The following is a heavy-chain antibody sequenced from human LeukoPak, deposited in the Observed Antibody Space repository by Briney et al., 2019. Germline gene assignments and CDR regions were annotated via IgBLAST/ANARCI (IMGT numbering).Heavy chain of an antibody. CDR3: ARDRRYYDSSGGNDY. CDR1: GGTFISYA. D-gene: IGHD3-22*01. J-gene: IGHJ4*02. CDR2: INPNSGGT. V-gene: IGHV1-2*02. Sequence: ASVKVSCKASGGTFISYAISWVRQAPGQGLEWMGWINPNSGGTNYAQKFQGRVTMTRDTSISTAYMELSRLRSDDTAVYYCARDRRYYDSSGGNDYWGQGTLVTVSS.